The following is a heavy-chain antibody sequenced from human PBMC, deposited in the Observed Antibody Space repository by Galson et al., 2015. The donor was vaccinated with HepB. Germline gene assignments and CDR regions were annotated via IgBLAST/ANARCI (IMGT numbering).Heavy chain of an antibody. CDR3: AFSGDESRWFDP. V-gene: IGHV4-4*09. CDR2: MYESGTT. D-gene: IGHD5-12*01. Sequence: SEPLSLTCSVSGGSIGGYYWTWIRQSPGKGLEWIGYMYESGTTNYNPSLKSRVTISDDTSKNQIFLKLTSVTAADTAVYYCAFSGDESRWFDPWGQGTLVTVSS. CDR1: GGSIGGYY. J-gene: IGHJ5*02.